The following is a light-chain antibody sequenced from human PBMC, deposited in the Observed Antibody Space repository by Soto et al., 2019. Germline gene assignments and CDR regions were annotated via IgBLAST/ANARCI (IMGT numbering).Light chain of an antibody. J-gene: IGKJ1*01. Sequence: EIVLTQSPGTLSLSPGERATLSCRASQSVSSSYLAWYQQKPGQAPRLLIYGVSSRATGIPDRFSGSGSGTDFTLTISSLEPEDFAVYYCEQYVASQPCGQGTKVQIK. V-gene: IGKV3-20*01. CDR3: EQYVASQP. CDR2: GVS. CDR1: QSVSSSY.